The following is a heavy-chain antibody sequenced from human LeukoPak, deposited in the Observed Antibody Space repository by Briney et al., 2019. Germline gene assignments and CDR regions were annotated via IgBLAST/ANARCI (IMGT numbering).Heavy chain of an antibody. J-gene: IGHJ4*02. V-gene: IGHV3-53*01. CDR1: GFTVSSNY. D-gene: IGHD4/OR15-4a*01. CDR3: ARDSWLTDY. Sequence: PGGSLRLSCAASGFTVSSNYMSWVRQAPGKGLEWVSVIYSGGSTYYADSVMGRFTISRDNAKNSLYLQMNSLRAEDTAVYYCARDSWLTDYWGQGTLVTVSS. CDR2: IYSGGST.